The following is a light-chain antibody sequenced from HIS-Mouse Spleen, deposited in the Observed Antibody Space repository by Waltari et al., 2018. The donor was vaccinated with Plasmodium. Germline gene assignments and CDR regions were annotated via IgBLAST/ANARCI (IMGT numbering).Light chain of an antibody. Sequence: SYELTQPPSASVSPGQTARIPCPGDAFPNKYAYWYQQKSGQAPVLVIYEDSKRPSGIPERFSGSSSGTMATLTISGAQVEDEADYYCYSTDSSGNHRVFGGGTKLTVL. CDR1: AFPNKY. J-gene: IGLJ3*02. CDR2: EDS. CDR3: YSTDSSGNHRV. V-gene: IGLV3-10*01.